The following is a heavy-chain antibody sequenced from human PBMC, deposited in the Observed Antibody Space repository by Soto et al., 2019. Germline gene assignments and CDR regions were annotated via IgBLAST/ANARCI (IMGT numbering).Heavy chain of an antibody. J-gene: IGHJ4*02. D-gene: IGHD3-22*01. CDR3: AKVSPSSGYYYGGFDY. CDR2: ISGSGGST. V-gene: IGHV3-23*01. Sequence: EVQLLESGGGLVQPGGSLRLSCAASGFTFSSYAMSRVRQAPGKGLEWVSAISGSGGSTYYADSVKGRFTISRDNSKNTLYLQMNSLRAEDTAVYYCAKVSPSSGYYYGGFDYWGQGTLVTVSS. CDR1: GFTFSSYA.